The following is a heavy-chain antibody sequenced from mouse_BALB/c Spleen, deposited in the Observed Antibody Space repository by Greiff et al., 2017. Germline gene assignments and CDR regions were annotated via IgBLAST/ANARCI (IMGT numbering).Heavy chain of an antibody. CDR1: GYTFTDYN. D-gene: IGHD3-1*01. CDR3: ARGSSGSVFAY. CDR2: IYPYNGGT. J-gene: IGHJ3*01. Sequence: VQLQQSGPELVKPGASVKISCKASGYTFTDYNMHWVKQSHGKSLEWIGYIYPYNGGTGYNQKFKSKATLTVDNSSSTAYMELRSLTSEDSAVYYCARGSSGSVFAYWGQGTLVTVSA. V-gene: IGHV1S29*02.